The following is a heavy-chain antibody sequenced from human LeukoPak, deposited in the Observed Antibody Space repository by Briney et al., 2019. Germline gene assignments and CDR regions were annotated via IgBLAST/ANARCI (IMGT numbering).Heavy chain of an antibody. J-gene: IGHJ4*02. CDR1: GFTFSTYA. Sequence: GGSLRLSCAASGFTFSTYAMNWVRQAPGKGLECVSYISSSSNTIYYADSVQGRFTISRDNANNSLYLQMNSLRAEDTAVYYCARDGYDFWSGYPTTVDFWGQGTWSPSPQ. V-gene: IGHV3-48*01. CDR3: ARDGYDFWSGYPTTVDF. CDR2: ISSSSNTI. D-gene: IGHD3-3*01.